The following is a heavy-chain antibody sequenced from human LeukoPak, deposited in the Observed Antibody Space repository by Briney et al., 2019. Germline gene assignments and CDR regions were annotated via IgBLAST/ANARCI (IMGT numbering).Heavy chain of an antibody. D-gene: IGHD2/OR15-2a*01. CDR3: AINYLYGPYYFDY. V-gene: IGHV1-2*06. CDR2: INPNSGGT. CDR1: GYTFTGYY. Sequence: ASVKVSCKASGYTFTGYYMHWVGQAPGQGREWMGRINPNSGGTNYAQKFQGRVTMTRDTSISTAYMALRRLRSDDTAVYYCAINYLYGPYYFDYWGRGTLVTVSS. J-gene: IGHJ4*02.